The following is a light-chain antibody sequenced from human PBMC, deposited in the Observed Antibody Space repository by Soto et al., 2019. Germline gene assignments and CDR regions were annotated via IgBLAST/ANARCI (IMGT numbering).Light chain of an antibody. CDR3: QQSFRSPIT. CDR2: VAF. CDR1: QSIALS. J-gene: IGKJ5*01. V-gene: IGKV1-39*01. Sequence: DIQMTQSPSSLSASVGDTVTMTCRASQSIALSVNWYQQKPGKAPKLLIYVAFTLESGVPSRFSGSGSGTEFTLTIRSLQPKDFATYYCQQSFRSPITFGQGTRRE.